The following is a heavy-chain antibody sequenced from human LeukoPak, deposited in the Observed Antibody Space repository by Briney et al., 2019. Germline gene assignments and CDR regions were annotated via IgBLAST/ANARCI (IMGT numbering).Heavy chain of an antibody. CDR1: GFTFSSNY. Sequence: TGGSLRLSCAASGFTFSSNYMSWVRQAPGKGLEWVSVIYSGGSTYYADSVKGRFTISRDNSKNTLYLQMNSLRAEDTAVYYCARDTYSSGWRTDYWGQGTLVTVSS. J-gene: IGHJ4*02. CDR2: IYSGGST. D-gene: IGHD6-19*01. V-gene: IGHV3-66*02. CDR3: ARDTYSSGWRTDY.